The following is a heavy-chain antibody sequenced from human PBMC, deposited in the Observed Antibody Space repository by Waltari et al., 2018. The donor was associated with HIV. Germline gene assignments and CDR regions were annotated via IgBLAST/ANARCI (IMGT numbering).Heavy chain of an antibody. D-gene: IGHD3-3*01. Sequence: QVQLQESGPGLVKPSATLSLICNVSGGSVSSYHWSWIRQTPGKGLEWIGNIFHTGSSNLNPSLQGRVTIFIDTSKNQFFLRLISVTAADTALYYCARGGTTFGVAGLDCWGPGTMVTVSS. V-gene: IGHV4-59*02. CDR1: GGSVSSYH. J-gene: IGHJ4*02. CDR3: ARGGTTFGVAGLDC. CDR2: IFHTGSS.